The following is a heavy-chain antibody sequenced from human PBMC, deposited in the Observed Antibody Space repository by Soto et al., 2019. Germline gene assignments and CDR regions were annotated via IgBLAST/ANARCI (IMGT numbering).Heavy chain of an antibody. J-gene: IGHJ3*02. Sequence: ASVKVSCKASGGTFSSYAISWVRQAPGQGLEWMGGIIPIFGTANYAQKFQGRVTITADESTSTAYMELSSLRSEDTAGYYCARRFLEWSHDAFAIWGQGTMGTVS. CDR2: IIPIFGTA. D-gene: IGHD3-3*01. CDR1: GGTFSSYA. V-gene: IGHV1-69*13. CDR3: ARRFLEWSHDAFAI.